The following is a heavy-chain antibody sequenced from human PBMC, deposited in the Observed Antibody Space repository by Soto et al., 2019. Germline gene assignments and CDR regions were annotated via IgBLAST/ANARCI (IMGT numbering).Heavy chain of an antibody. J-gene: IGHJ5*02. V-gene: IGHV4-31*03. CDR3: ARDRYSSRANWFDP. D-gene: IGHD2-21*01. Sequence: PSETLSLTCTVSGGSISSGGYNWRWIRQHPGKGLERIGYIYYSGSTYYNPSLKSRVTISVDTSKNQFSLKLSSVTAADTAVYYCARDRYSSRANWFDPWGQGTLVTVSS. CDR1: GGSISSGGYN. CDR2: IYYSGST.